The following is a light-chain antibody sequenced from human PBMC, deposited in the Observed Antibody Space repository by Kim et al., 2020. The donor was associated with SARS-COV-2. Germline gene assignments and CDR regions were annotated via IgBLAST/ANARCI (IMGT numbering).Light chain of an antibody. J-gene: IGLJ1*01. V-gene: IGLV1-44*01. Sequence: QSVLTQPPSASGTPGQRVSISCSGSDSNIGTNTVNWYHHLPGTAPKLLIYNDNQRPSGVPDRFSGSKSGTSASLAISELQSEDEADYICAAWDDSLNGPVFGTGTKLTVL. CDR1: DSNIGTNT. CDR2: NDN. CDR3: AAWDDSLNGPV.